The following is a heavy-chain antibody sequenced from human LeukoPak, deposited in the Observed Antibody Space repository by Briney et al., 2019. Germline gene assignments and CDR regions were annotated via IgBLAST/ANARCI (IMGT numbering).Heavy chain of an antibody. CDR2: FGTAGDT. D-gene: IGHD6-19*01. CDR1: GFTFSSYD. V-gene: IGHV3-13*01. CDR3: ARDRGGWSFDY. J-gene: IGHJ4*02. Sequence: GGSLRLSCAASGFTFSSYDMHWVRQVTGKGLEWVSAFGTAGDTYYLGSVKGRFTISRENAKNSLYLQMNSLRAGDTAVYYCARDRGGWSFDYWGQRTLVTVSS.